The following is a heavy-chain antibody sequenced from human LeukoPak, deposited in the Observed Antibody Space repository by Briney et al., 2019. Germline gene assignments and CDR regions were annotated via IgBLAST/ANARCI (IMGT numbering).Heavy chain of an antibody. CDR2: INHSGGT. V-gene: IGHV4-34*01. J-gene: IGHJ3*02. D-gene: IGHD3-3*01. CDR1: GGSFSGYY. Sequence: SETLSLTCAVYGGSFSGYYWSWIRQPPGKGLEWIGEINHSGGTNYNPSLKSRVTISVDTSKNQFSLKLSSVTAADTAVYYCARWGPRFLEWSDAFDIWGQGTMVTVSS. CDR3: ARWGPRFLEWSDAFDI.